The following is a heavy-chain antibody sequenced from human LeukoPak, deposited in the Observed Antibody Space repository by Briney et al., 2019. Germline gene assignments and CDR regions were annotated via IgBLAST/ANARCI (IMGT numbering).Heavy chain of an antibody. CDR2: ISSPSIYI. CDR3: ARDFDSSGWYGSYYLGMDV. Sequence: GSIRLSCAASGYTFSDYSINWVPQAPRKGLQWVSPISSPSIYIYYADSVRRRVTVSRDIAKNSLYLQVDSLRAEDTAVYYCARDFDSSGWYGSYYLGMDVWGQGTT. CDR1: GYTFSDYS. V-gene: IGHV3-21*01. J-gene: IGHJ6*02. D-gene: IGHD6-19*01.